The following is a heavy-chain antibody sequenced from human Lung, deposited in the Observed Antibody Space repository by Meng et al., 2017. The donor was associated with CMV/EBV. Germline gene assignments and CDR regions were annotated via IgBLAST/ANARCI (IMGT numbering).Heavy chain of an antibody. J-gene: IGHJ6*02. CDR1: VTPFSSYA. CDR3: ASLGYCSSTSCPFYYYYGMDV. V-gene: IGHV1-69*10. Sequence: SVXVSCMPFVTPFSSYAISWVRQAPGQGLEWMGGIIPILGIANYAQKFQGRVTITADKSTSTAYMELSSLRSEDTAVYYCASLGYCSSTSCPFYYYYGMDVWXQGTXVTVSS. CDR2: IIPILGIA. D-gene: IGHD2-2*01.